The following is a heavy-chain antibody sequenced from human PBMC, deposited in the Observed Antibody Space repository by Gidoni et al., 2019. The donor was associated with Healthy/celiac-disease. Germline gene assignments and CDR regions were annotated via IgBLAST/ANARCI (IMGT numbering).Heavy chain of an antibody. CDR3: AHRPIAARPDANAFDI. D-gene: IGHD6-6*01. CDR1: GFSLRTSGVG. CDR2: IYWNDDK. Sequence: QITLKESGPTLVKPTQNLTLTCTFSGFSLRTSGVGVGWIRQPPGQALEWLALIYWNDDKRYSPSLKSRLTITKDTSKNQVVLTMTNMDPVDTATYYCAHRPIAARPDANAFDIWGQGTMVTVSS. J-gene: IGHJ3*02. V-gene: IGHV2-5*01.